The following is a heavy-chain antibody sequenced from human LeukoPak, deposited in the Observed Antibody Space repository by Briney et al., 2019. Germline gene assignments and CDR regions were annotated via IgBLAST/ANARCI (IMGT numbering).Heavy chain of an antibody. CDR3: ARGILSSGAFDI. CDR1: GYTFTSYD. CDR2: MNPNSGNT. V-gene: IGHV1-8*01. J-gene: IGHJ3*02. Sequence: ASVKVSCKASGYTFTSYDINWVRQATGQRLEWMGWMNPNSGNTGYAQKFQGRVTMTRNTSISTAYMELSSLRSDDTAVYYCARGILSSGAFDIWGQGTMVTVSS. D-gene: IGHD2-21*01.